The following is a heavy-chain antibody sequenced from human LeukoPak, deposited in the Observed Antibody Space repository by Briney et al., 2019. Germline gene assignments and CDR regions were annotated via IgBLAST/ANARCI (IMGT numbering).Heavy chain of an antibody. CDR1: GYSFTTYW. Sequence: GESLKISCQAFGYSFTTYWIGWVRQMPGKGLECMGIIYPGDSDVRYSPSFQGQVTISADKSISTAYLQWSSLKASDTAMYYCARIPSFDFWSGSLFYYFGYWGQGTLVTVSS. CDR3: ARIPSFDFWSGSLFYYFGY. D-gene: IGHD3-3*01. CDR2: IYPGDSDV. J-gene: IGHJ4*02. V-gene: IGHV5-51*01.